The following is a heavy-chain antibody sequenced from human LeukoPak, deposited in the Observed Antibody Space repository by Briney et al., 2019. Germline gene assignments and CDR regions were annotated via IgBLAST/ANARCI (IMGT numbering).Heavy chain of an antibody. CDR1: GGSFSGYY. J-gene: IGHJ2*01. CDR2: INHSGST. Sequence: SETLSLTCAVYGGSFSGYYWSWIRQPPGKGLEWIGEINHSGSTNYNPSLKSRVTISVDTSKNQFSLKLSSVTAADTAVYYCARGNWGFRYFDLWGRGTLVTVSS. V-gene: IGHV4-34*01. D-gene: IGHD7-27*01. CDR3: ARGNWGFRYFDL.